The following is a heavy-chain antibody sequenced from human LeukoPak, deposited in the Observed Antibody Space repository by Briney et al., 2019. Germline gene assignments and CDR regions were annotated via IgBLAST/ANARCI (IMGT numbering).Heavy chain of an antibody. J-gene: IGHJ4*02. CDR2: IDPNSGDT. Sequence: ASVKVSCKASGYTFTGYYVHWMRQAPGQGLEWMGWIDPNSGDTNYAQKFQGRVSMTRDTSISTAYTDLSRLRSDDTAVYYCARPPVYDSVKIEDYWGQGTLVTVSS. CDR1: GYTFTGYY. V-gene: IGHV1-2*02. CDR3: ARPPVYDSVKIEDY. D-gene: IGHD3-22*01.